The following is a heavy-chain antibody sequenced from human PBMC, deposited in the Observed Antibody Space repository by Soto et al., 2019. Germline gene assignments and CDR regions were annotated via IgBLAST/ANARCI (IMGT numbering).Heavy chain of an antibody. CDR1: GGSISSYY. V-gene: IGHV4-4*07. Sequence: QVQLQESGPGLVKPSETLSLTCTVSGGSISSYYWSWIRQPAGKGLEWIGRIYTSGSTNYNPSLKGRVTISVDTSKNQFALKLSSGTAAYAAVYYCARDPPVPAGMDVWGQGTTVTVSS. D-gene: IGHD2-2*01. CDR2: IYTSGST. J-gene: IGHJ6*02. CDR3: ARDPPVPAGMDV.